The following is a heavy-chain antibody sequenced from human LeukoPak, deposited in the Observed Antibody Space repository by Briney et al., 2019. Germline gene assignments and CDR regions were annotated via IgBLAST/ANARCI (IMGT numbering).Heavy chain of an antibody. CDR3: ARAVYYGSGSCDY. CDR1: GGSFSGYY. V-gene: IGHV4-34*01. D-gene: IGHD3-10*01. CDR2: INHSGST. Sequence: SETLSLTCAVYGGSFSGYYWSWIRQPPGKGLEWIGEINHSGSTNYNPSLKSRVTISVDTSKNQFSLKLSSVTAADTAVYYRARAVYYGSGSCDYWGQGTLVTVSS. J-gene: IGHJ4*02.